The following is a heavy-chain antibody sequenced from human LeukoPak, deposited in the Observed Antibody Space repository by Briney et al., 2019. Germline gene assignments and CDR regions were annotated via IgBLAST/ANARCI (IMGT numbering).Heavy chain of an antibody. D-gene: IGHD6-19*01. J-gene: IGHJ1*01. CDR2: ISGSGGST. Sequence: GSLRLSCAASGFTFSSYAMSWVRQAPGKGLEWVSAISGSGGSTYYADSVKGRFTISRDNSKNTLYLQMNSLRAEDTAVYYCAKVSRIAVAGEYFQHWGQGTLVTVSS. CDR1: GFTFSSYA. V-gene: IGHV3-23*01. CDR3: AKVSRIAVAGEYFQH.